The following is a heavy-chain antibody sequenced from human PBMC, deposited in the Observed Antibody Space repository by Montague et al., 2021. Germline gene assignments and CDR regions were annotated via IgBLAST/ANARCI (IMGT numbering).Heavy chain of an antibody. V-gene: IGHV3-30*01. J-gene: IGHJ4*02. D-gene: IGHD1-26*01. Sequence: NNKYYVDSVKGRFTISRDNSKNTLYLQMNSLRAEDTAVYYCARDIGAIFDYWGQGTLVTVSS. CDR2: NNK. CDR3: ARDIGAIFDY.